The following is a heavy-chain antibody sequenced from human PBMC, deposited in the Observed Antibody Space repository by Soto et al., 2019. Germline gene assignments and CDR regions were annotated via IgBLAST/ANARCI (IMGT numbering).Heavy chain of an antibody. V-gene: IGHV3-53*01. CDR1: GFTVSSNY. D-gene: IGHD3-10*01. CDR3: ARDSGNYGIDAFDI. Sequence: GGSLRLSCAASGFTVSSNYMSWVRQAPGKGLEWVSVIYSGGSTYYADSVKGRFTISRDNSKNTLYLQMNSLRAEDTAVYYCARDSGNYGIDAFDIWGQGTMVTVSS. CDR2: IYSGGST. J-gene: IGHJ3*02.